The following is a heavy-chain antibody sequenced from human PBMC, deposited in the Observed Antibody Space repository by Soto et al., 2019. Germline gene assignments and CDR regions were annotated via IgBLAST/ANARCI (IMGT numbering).Heavy chain of an antibody. CDR2: IGTAGDT. V-gene: IGHV3-13*01. Sequence: EVQLVESGGGLVQPGGSLRLSCAASGFTFSNYDIHWVRQATGKGLEWVSAIGTAGDTYYSGSVRGRFTISRENAFSSLYLQMGSVRAEDTAMYFCARALPGYRGDEFDYWGQGTLVTVSS. CDR3: ARALPGYRGDEFDY. CDR1: GFTFSNYD. J-gene: IGHJ4*02. D-gene: IGHD5-12*01.